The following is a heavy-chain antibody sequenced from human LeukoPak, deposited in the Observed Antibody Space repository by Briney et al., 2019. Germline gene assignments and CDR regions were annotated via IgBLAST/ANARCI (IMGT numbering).Heavy chain of an antibody. J-gene: IGHJ6*03. V-gene: IGHV3-53*01. CDR1: GFAVSSNY. CDR3: ARDGAMIRGVIHYYMDV. D-gene: IGHD3-10*01. CDR2: IYSGGST. Sequence: PGGSLRLSCAASGFAVSSNYMSWVRQAPGKGLEWVSVIYSGGSTYYADSVKGRFTISRDNSKNTLYLQMNSLRAEDTAVYYCARDGAMIRGVIHYYMDVWGKGTTVTVSS.